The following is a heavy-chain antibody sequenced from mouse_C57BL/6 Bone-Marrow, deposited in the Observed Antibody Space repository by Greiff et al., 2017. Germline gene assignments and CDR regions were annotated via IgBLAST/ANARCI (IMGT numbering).Heavy chain of an antibody. V-gene: IGHV5-2*03. CDR3: AIYDGYYYAMDY. D-gene: IGHD2-3*01. CDR1: EYEFPSHD. CDR2: INSDGGST. Sequence: EVKLVESGGGLVQPGESLKLSCESNEYEFPSHDMSWVRKTPEKRLELVAAINSDGGSTYYPDTMERRFIISRDNTKKTLYLQMSSLRSEDTALYYCAIYDGYYYAMDYWGQGTSVTVSS. J-gene: IGHJ4*01.